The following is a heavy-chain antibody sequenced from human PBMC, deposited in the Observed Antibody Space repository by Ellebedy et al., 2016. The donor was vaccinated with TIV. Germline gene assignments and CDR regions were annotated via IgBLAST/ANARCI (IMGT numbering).Heavy chain of an antibody. J-gene: IGHJ4*02. CDR1: GFTFSNFG. Sequence: GESLKIPCAAPGFTFSNFGMHWVRQAPGKGLEWLAVISYTGTTTYYGDSVKGRFTLSRDNSKNTLDLQMNSLRVEDTAIYYCAKEPNTYSSGWYWSNWGQGTLVTVSS. CDR3: AKEPNTYSSGWYWSN. V-gene: IGHV3-30*18. CDR2: ISYTGTTT. D-gene: IGHD6-19*01.